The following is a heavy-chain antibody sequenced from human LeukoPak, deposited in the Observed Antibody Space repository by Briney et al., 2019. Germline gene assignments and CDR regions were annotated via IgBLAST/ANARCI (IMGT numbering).Heavy chain of an antibody. CDR1: GFTFGSYW. V-gene: IGHV3-74*01. J-gene: IGHJ4*02. CDR2: ISSDGSTT. CDR3: ARVTEYSTAGMRY. D-gene: IGHD6-13*01. Sequence: PGGSLRLSCAASGFTFGSYWMHWVRQAPGKGLVWVSRISSDGSTTTYADSMKGRFTISRDNAKNTMYLQMNSLRAEDTALYYCARVTEYSTAGMRYWGQGTLVTVSS.